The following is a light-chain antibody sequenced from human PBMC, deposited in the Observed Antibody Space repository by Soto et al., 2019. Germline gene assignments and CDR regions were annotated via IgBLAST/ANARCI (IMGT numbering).Light chain of an antibody. CDR3: SSYTSSNTLYV. Sequence: QSVLTQPASVSGSPRQSIAISCTGTTSDVGDYNLVSWYQQHPGKAPKLMIYDVSNRPSGISDRFSASKSGNTASLTISGLQAEDEADYYCSSYTSSNTLYVFGTGTKVTV. CDR2: DVS. CDR1: TSDVGDYNL. V-gene: IGLV2-14*01. J-gene: IGLJ1*01.